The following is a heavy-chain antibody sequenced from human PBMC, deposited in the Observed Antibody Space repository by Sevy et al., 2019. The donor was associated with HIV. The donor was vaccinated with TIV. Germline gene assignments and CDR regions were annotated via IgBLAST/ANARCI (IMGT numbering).Heavy chain of an antibody. D-gene: IGHD2-2*01. V-gene: IGHV4-31*03. CDR3: ASSTPSAEYFQH. J-gene: IGHJ1*01. Sequence: SETLSLTCTVSGGSISSGGYYWSWIRQHPGKGLEWIGYIYYSGSTYYNPSLKSRVTISVDTSKNQFSLKLSSVTAADTAVYYYASSTPSAEYFQHWGQGTLVTVSS. CDR1: GGSISSGGYY. CDR2: IYYSGST.